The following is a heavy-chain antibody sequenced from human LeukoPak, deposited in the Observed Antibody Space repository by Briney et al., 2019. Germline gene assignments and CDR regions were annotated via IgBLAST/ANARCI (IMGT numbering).Heavy chain of an antibody. V-gene: IGHV3-23*01. D-gene: IGHD6-13*01. CDR3: AREYSSSWSYFDY. CDR1: GFTFSSYA. J-gene: IGHJ4*02. CDR2: ISGSGGST. Sequence: GGSLRLSCAASGFTFSSYAMSWVRQAPGKGLEWVSAISGSGGSTYCADSVKGRFTISRDNSKHTLYLQMNSLRAEDTAVYYCAREYSSSWSYFDYWGQGTLVTVSS.